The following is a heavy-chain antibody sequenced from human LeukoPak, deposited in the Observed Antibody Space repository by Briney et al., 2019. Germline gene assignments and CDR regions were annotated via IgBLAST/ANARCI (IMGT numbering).Heavy chain of an antibody. V-gene: IGHV3-7*04. J-gene: IGHJ4*02. CDR3: ARDLDY. CDR1: GFTFSNAW. Sequence: PGGSLRLSCAASGFTFSNAWMSWVRQAPGNGLEWVANIKEDGSQKFYVDSVKGRFTISRDNAKNSLYLQMDSLRAEDTAVYYCARDLDYWGQGTLVTVSS. CDR2: IKEDGSQK.